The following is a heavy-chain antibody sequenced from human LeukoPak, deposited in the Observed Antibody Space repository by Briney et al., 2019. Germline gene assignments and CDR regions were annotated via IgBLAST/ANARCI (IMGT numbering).Heavy chain of an antibody. CDR3: ARVNSVAAIVYFDY. D-gene: IGHD2-15*01. CDR1: GGSFSGYY. CDR2: INHSGST. V-gene: IGHV4-34*01. J-gene: IGHJ4*02. Sequence: SETLSLTCAVYGGSFSGYYWSWIRQPPGKGLEWIGEINHSGSTNYNPSLKSRVTISVDTSKNQFSLKLSSVTAADTAVYYCARVNSVAAIVYFDYWGQGTLVTVSS.